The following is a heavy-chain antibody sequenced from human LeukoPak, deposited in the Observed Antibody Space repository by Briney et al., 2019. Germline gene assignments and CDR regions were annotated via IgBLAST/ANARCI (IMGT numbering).Heavy chain of an antibody. D-gene: IGHD6-13*01. Sequence: SETLSLTCTVSGGSISSYYWSWIRQPAGKGLEWIGRIYTSGSTNYNPSLKSRVTMSVDTSKNQFPLMLSSVTAADTAVYYCARAPVAGSSWYTYYFDYWGQGTLVTVSS. CDR2: IYTSGST. CDR1: GGSISSYY. V-gene: IGHV4-4*07. CDR3: ARAPVAGSSWYTYYFDY. J-gene: IGHJ4*02.